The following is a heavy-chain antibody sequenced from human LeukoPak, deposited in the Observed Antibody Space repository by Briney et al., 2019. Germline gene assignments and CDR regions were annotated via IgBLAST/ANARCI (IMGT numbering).Heavy chain of an antibody. CDR1: GGTNSSSSYD. V-gene: IGHV4-39*02. J-gene: IGHJ4*02. CDR3: AGNNGPGGCYAYLPL. Sequence: PSETVSFTCSGSGGTNSSSSYDGGWIRQPPGKGLEWIGSVYYSGAVYHNPSLKSRGTMSVATSKNHFSLKLSSVTAADTAVYYCAGNNGPGGCYAYLPLWGQGTLVTVSS. CDR2: VYYSGAV. D-gene: IGHD2-15*01.